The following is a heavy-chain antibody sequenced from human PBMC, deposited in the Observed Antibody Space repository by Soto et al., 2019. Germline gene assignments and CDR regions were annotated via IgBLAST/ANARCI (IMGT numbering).Heavy chain of an antibody. CDR2: ISGSGGST. V-gene: IGHV3-23*01. Sequence: EVQLLESGGGLVQPGGSLRLSYAASGFTFSSYAMNWVRQAPGKGLEWVSAISGSGGSTYYADSVKGRFTISRDNSKNTLYLQMNSLRAEDTAVYYCAKARATYYYGSGPFDYWGQGTLVTVSS. CDR1: GFTFSSYA. CDR3: AKARATYYYGSGPFDY. D-gene: IGHD3-10*01. J-gene: IGHJ4*02.